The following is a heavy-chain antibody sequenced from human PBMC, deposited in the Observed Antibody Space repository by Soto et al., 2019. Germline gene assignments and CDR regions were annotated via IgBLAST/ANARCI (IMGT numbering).Heavy chain of an antibody. J-gene: IGHJ6*02. CDR1: GYTVTGYN. CDR3: ARERVSYGGRNYYYYGMDV. V-gene: IGHV1-2*04. CDR2: INPNSGGT. D-gene: IGHD4-17*01. Sequence: ASVKVSCKASGYTVTGYNMHWVRQAPGQGLEWMGWINPNSGGTNYAQKFQGWVTMTRDTSINTAYMELSRLRSDDTAVYYCARERVSYGGRNYYYYGMDVWGQGTTVTVSS.